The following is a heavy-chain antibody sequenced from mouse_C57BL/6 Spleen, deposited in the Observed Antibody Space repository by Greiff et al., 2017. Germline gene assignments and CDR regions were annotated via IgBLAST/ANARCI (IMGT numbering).Heavy chain of an antibody. D-gene: IGHD1-1*02. CDR1: GYSITSGYY. Sequence: EVKLQESGPGLVKPSQSLSLTCSVTGYSITSGYYWNWIRQFPGNKLEWMGYISYDGSNNYNPSLKNRISITRDTSKNQFFLKLNSVTTEDTATYYCAKYGLYAMDYWGQGTSVTVSS. CDR2: ISYDGSN. CDR3: AKYGLYAMDY. V-gene: IGHV3-6*01. J-gene: IGHJ4*01.